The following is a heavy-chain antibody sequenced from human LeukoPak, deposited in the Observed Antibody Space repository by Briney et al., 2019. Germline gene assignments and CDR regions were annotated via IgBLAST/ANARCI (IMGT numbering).Heavy chain of an antibody. V-gene: IGHV3-7*03. CDR3: ARVEYCSSFSCYWVY. CDR1: GFTFGSYA. CDR2: IKQDGREK. D-gene: IGHD2-2*01. Sequence: GGSLRPSCAASGFTFGSYAMSWVRQAPGKGMGWGANIKQDGREKYHVDSVKGRFTISRENAKNSLYLQMNSLRAEDTAVYYCARVEYCSSFSCYWVYWGQGTLVTVSS. J-gene: IGHJ4*02.